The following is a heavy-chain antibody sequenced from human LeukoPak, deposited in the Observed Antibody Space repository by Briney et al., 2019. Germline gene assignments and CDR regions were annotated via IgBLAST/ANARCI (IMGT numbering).Heavy chain of an antibody. J-gene: IGHJ6*03. CDR2: INWYGGST. CDR3: AREGYDILTGYPTYYYYYYVDV. D-gene: IGHD3-9*01. CDR1: GFTFDDYG. V-gene: IGHV3-20*04. Sequence: GGSLRLSCAASGFTFDDYGMSWVRQAPGKGLEWVSGINWYGGSTGYADSAKGRVTISRDNAKNSLYLQMNSLRAEDTALYYCAREGYDILTGYPTYYYYYYVDVWGKGTTVTVSS.